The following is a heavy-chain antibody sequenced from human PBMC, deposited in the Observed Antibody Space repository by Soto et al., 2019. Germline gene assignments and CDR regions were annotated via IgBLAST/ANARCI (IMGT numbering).Heavy chain of an antibody. CDR3: AMEVWGPVD. V-gene: IGHV3-7*04. CDR2: IKEDGIQK. J-gene: IGHJ4*02. D-gene: IGHD7-27*01. Sequence: EVQLVESGGGLVQPGGSLRLSCEASGFTFTRYTMMWVRQSPGEGLEWLANIKEDGIQKNYVDSVKGRFTISRDNAKKSLYLQVNSLIVDDTAVYYCAMEVWGPVDWGQGNLGTVSS. CDR1: GFTFTRYT.